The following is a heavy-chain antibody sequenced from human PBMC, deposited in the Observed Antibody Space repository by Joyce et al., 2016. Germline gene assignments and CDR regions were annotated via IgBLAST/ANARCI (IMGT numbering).Heavy chain of an antibody. CDR3: ARGGTSSDHYFFYTLDV. CDR2: IIPCFGAA. CDR1: GGDFSNYT. Sequence: QVLLVQSGAAVKRPWSSLRVSCQSSGGDFSNYTVNWVRPGPVQRLEWMGGIIPCFGAAKYAEDFQGRVTLTADQSTRTAYLELSSLTSADTAVYYCARGGTSSDHYFFYTLDVWGPGTTVIVSS. J-gene: IGHJ6*02. D-gene: IGHD1-14*01. V-gene: IGHV1-69*12.